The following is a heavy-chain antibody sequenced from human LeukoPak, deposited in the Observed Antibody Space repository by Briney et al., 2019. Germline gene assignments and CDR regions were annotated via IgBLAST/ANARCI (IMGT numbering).Heavy chain of an antibody. V-gene: IGHV1-18*01. CDR3: ARAVTMMSVWLDDI. J-gene: IGHJ3*02. CDR1: GYTFTSYG. CDR2: ISVYNGNT. Sequence: GASVNVSCKASGYTFTSYGISWVRQAPGQGLEWMGWISVYNGNTNYAQKLQGRVTMTTDTSTSTAYVELRSLRSDDTAIYYCARAVTMMSVWLDDIWGQGTMVTVSP. D-gene: IGHD3-22*01.